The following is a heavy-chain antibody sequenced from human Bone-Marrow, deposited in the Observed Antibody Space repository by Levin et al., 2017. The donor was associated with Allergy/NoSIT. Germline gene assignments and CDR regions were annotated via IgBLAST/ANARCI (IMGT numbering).Heavy chain of an antibody. D-gene: IGHD1-26*01. Sequence: GGSLRLSCAASGFIFSNAWMRWVRQAPGKGLEWVGRSKSKTDGGTTDYAAPVKGRFIISRDDSKNTLYGQMDSLKTEDTAVYYCTTEVLGPAGDYWGQGTLVHVSS. CDR2: SKSKTDGGTT. J-gene: IGHJ4*02. CDR3: TTEVLGPAGDY. V-gene: IGHV3-15*01. CDR1: GFIFSNAW.